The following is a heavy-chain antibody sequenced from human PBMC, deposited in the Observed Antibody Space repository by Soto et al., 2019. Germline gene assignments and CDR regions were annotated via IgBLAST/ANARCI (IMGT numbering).Heavy chain of an antibody. CDR1: GGSFSGYY. D-gene: IGHD6-6*01. CDR2: INHSGST. CDR3: ARRREYSSSAGHWFDP. Sequence: SETLSLTCAVYGGSFSGYYWSWIRQPPGKGLEWIGEINHSGSTNYNPSLKSRVTISVDTSKNQFSLKLSSVTAADTAVYYCARRREYSSSAGHWFDPWGQGTLVTVSS. V-gene: IGHV4-34*01. J-gene: IGHJ5*02.